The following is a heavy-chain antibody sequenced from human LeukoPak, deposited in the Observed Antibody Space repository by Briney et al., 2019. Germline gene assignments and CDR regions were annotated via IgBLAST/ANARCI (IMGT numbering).Heavy chain of an antibody. J-gene: IGHJ3*02. CDR3: ATGTVESYYYDTSAYYVDGFDI. D-gene: IGHD3-22*01. Sequence: SVKVSCKASGFTFSTSAMQWVRQTRQQRLEWMGWIVVGSGDTNYAQKFQERVTITRDMSTSTAYMELRNLRSDDTAVYYCATGTVESYYYDTSAYYVDGFDIWGQGSMVTVSS. V-gene: IGHV1-58*02. CDR1: GFTFSTSA. CDR2: IVVGSGDT.